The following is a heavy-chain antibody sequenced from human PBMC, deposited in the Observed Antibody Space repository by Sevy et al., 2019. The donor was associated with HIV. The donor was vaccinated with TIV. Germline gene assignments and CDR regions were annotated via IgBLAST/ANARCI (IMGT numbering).Heavy chain of an antibody. J-gene: IGHJ4*02. D-gene: IGHD3-10*01. CDR2: IKKDGTDK. V-gene: IGHV3-7*03. CDR1: GFSFSNHW. CDR3: ARDRRVDFGGSDL. Sequence: GGSLRLSCIASGFSFSNHWMTWVRQAPGKGLEWVANIKKDGTDKFYVDSVKGRFSISRDNANNSLYLQMNSLRVEDTAVYYCARDRRVDFGGSDLWGQGTLVTVSS.